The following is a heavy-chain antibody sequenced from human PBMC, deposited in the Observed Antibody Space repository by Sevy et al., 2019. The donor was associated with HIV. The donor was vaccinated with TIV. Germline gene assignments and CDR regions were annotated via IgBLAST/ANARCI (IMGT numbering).Heavy chain of an antibody. Sequence: SETLSLTCTVSGGSITSLYWNWIRQPPGKGLEWIPNIYYNGHINYNPSLKSRVTLSLDTSTNQFSLRLSSVTAADTAMYYCAGENAWGRCYSWGQGTLVTVSS. V-gene: IGHV4-59*08. CDR3: AGENAWGRCYS. J-gene: IGHJ4*02. CDR1: GGSITSLY. D-gene: IGHD1-26*01. CDR2: IYYNGHI.